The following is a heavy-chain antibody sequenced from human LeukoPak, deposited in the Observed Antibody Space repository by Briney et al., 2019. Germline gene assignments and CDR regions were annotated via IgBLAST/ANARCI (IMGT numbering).Heavy chain of an antibody. Sequence: SGTLSLTCAVSGGSISSSNWWSWVRQPPGKGLEWIGEIYHSGSTNYNPSLKSRVTISVDKSKNQFSLKLSSVTAADTAVYYCATNPIAAAGTLDYWGQGTLVTVSS. D-gene: IGHD6-13*01. J-gene: IGHJ4*02. CDR2: IYHSGST. CDR1: GGSISSSNW. CDR3: ATNPIAAAGTLDY. V-gene: IGHV4-4*02.